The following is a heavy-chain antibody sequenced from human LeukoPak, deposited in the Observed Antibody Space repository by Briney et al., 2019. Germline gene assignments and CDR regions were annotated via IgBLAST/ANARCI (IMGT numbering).Heavy chain of an antibody. Sequence: GGSLRLSCAASGFTVSSNYMSWVRQAPGKGLEWVSVIYSGGSTYYADSVKGRFTISRDNSKNTLYLQMNSLRAEDTAVYYCAIDRSSGYYYGMDVWGQGTTVTVSS. CDR3: AIDRSSGYYYGMDV. CDR2: IYSGGST. J-gene: IGHJ6*02. D-gene: IGHD6-6*01. V-gene: IGHV3-53*01. CDR1: GFTVSSNY.